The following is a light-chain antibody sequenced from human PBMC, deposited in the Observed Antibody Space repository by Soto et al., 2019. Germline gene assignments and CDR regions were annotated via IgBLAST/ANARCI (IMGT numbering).Light chain of an antibody. CDR1: TSNIGNNL. CDR2: DNN. CDR3: LAWDGGLNAVV. J-gene: IGLJ3*02. V-gene: IGLV1-51*01. Sequence: QSVLTQPPSVSAAPGQKVTISCSGSTSNIGNNLVSWYQHLPVTAPRLLIYDNNKRPSGIPDRFSGSKSGTSATLDITGLQTGDEADYYCLAWDGGLNAVVFGGGTQLTVL.